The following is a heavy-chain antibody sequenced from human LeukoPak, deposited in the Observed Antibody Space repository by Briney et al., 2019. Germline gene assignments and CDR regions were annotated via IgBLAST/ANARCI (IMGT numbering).Heavy chain of an antibody. D-gene: IGHD1/OR15-1a*01. Sequence: SETLSLTCTVSGGSISSSSYYWGWIRQPPGKGLEWIGSIYYSGSTYYNPSLKSRVTISVDTSKNHFSLKLSSVTAADTAIYFCASTTGTTGDYGMDVWGQGTTVTVSS. CDR2: IYYSGST. V-gene: IGHV4-39*02. CDR3: ASTTGTTGDYGMDV. J-gene: IGHJ6*02. CDR1: GGSISSSSYY.